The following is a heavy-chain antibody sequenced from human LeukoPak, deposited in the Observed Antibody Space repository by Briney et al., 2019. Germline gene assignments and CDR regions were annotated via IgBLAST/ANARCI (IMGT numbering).Heavy chain of an antibody. D-gene: IGHD2-2*01. CDR2: ISDSGGSV. CDR1: GFTFSSSA. J-gene: IGHJ5*02. CDR3: AKFYCTATSCSRGWFDP. Sequence: PGGSLRLSCAASGFTFSSSAMSWVRQAPGKGLEWVSIISDSGGSVYYADSVKGRFTISRDNSKNTLFLQMNSLRAEDTAIYYCAKFYCTATSCSRGWFDPWGQGTLVTVSS. V-gene: IGHV3-23*01.